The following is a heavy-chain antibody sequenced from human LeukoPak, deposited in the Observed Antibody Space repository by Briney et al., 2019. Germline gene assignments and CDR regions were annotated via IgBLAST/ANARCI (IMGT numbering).Heavy chain of an antibody. CDR1: GLTLDDYV. CDR2: INWNGVST. J-gene: IGHJ4*02. D-gene: IGHD5-12*01. V-gene: IGHV3-20*04. CDR3: ARGDPCEATHFDY. Sequence: PGGSLTLSCAASGLTLDDYVMSWVRQPPGKGLEWVSGINWNGVSTGYADSVKGRFTISRDKAKNSLYLQMNSLRAEDTALYYCARGDPCEATHFDYWGQGTLVTVSS.